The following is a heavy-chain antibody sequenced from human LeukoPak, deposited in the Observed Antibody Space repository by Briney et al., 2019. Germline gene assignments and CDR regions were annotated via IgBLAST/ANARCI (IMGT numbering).Heavy chain of an antibody. Sequence: SETLSLTCTVSGGSISSYYWSWIRQPPGKGLEWIGYIYYSGSTNYNPSLKSRVTISVDTSKNQFSLKLTSVTAADTAVYYCARTMEGYCSGGSCYQYSYYMDVWGKGTTVTVSS. CDR3: ARTMEGYCSGGSCYQYSYYMDV. CDR1: GGSISSYY. D-gene: IGHD2-15*01. J-gene: IGHJ6*03. CDR2: IYYSGST. V-gene: IGHV4-59*01.